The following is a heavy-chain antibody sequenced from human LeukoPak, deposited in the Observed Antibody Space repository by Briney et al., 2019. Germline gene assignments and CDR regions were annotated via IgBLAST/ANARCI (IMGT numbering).Heavy chain of an antibody. CDR2: ISSSTTTL. CDR1: GFTLRKYA. D-gene: IGHD1-26*01. J-gene: IGHJ4*02. Sequence: GGSLRLSCAASGFTLRKYAVSCLRRAPGKGLEWLSYISSSTTTLFYADSVKGRFTVSRDNAKNSLYLQMNTLRDEDTAVYYCARTRSGYYFDYWGQGTLVTVSS. CDR3: ARTRSGYYFDY. V-gene: IGHV3-48*02.